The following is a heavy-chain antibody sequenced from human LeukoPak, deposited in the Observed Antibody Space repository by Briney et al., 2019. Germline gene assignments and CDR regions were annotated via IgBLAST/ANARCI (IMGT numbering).Heavy chain of an antibody. CDR3: ASDRSSKWYFDY. CDR2: IYPGDSDV. Sequence: NTGESLKISCKGSGYSFTNYWIGWVRQMPGKGLEWMGIIYPGDSDVRYSPSFQGQVTISVDKSISTAYLQWSSLKASDTAMYYCASDRSSKWYFDYWGPGTLVTVSS. J-gene: IGHJ4*02. V-gene: IGHV5-51*01. CDR1: GYSFTNYW. D-gene: IGHD2-15*01.